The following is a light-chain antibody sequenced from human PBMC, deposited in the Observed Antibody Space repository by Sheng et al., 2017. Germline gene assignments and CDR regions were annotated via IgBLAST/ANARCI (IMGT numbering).Light chain of an antibody. CDR3: QQRSKWPVT. CDR1: QSVSSSY. CDR2: GAS. Sequence: EIVLTQSPGTLSLSPGERATLSCRASQSVSSSYLAWYQQKPGQAPRLLIYGASTRATGIPDRFSGSGSGTDFTLTVSRLEPEDFAVYYCQQRSKWPVTFGPGTKVDIK. V-gene: IGKV3D-20*02. J-gene: IGKJ3*01.